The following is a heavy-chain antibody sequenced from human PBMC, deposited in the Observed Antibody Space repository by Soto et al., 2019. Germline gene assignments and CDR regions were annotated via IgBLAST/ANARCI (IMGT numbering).Heavy chain of an antibody. CDR1: GFTFSSYG. CDR2: ISYVGSNK. J-gene: IGHJ5*02. D-gene: IGHD4-17*01. CDR3: AKTSLTNDYGDYEGWFDP. Sequence: QVQLVESGGGVVQPGRSLRLSCAASGFTFSSYGMHWVRQAPGKGLEWVAVISYVGSNKYYADSVKGRFTISRDNSKNTLYLQMNSLRAEDTAVYYCAKTSLTNDYGDYEGWFDPWGQGTLVTVSS. V-gene: IGHV3-30*18.